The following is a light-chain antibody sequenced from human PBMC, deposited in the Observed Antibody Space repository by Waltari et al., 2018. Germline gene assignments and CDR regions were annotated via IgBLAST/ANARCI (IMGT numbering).Light chain of an antibody. CDR3: QSADSTGSDVI. J-gene: IGLJ2*01. V-gene: IGLV3-25*03. CDR2: KAT. Sequence: SYELTQAPSGTVSPGQTARIACSGDALADQYAYWYQQRPGRAPVAVIYKATKRPSGIPDRFSGSSSGTTVTLTISGVQAEDESDYYCQSADSTGSDVIFGGGTKLTVL. CDR1: ALADQY.